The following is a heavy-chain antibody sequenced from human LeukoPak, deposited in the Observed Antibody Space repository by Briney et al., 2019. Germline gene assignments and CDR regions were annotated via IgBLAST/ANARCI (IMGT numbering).Heavy chain of an antibody. CDR1: GFTFSGYA. CDR3: AKGIGIAAAGTEDFDY. V-gene: IGHV3-23*01. D-gene: IGHD6-13*01. J-gene: IGHJ4*02. CDR2: ISGSGGST. Sequence: PGGSLRLSCAASGFTFSGYAMSWVRQAPGKGLEWVSAISGSGGSTYYADSVKGRFTISRGNSKNTLYLQMNSLRAEDTAVYYCAKGIGIAAAGTEDFDYWGQGTLVTVSS.